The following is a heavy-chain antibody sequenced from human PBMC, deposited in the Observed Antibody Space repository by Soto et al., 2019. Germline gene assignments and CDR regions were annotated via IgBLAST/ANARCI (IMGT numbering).Heavy chain of an antibody. V-gene: IGHV4-39*01. CDR3: AGRSLLVAPT. D-gene: IGHD2-21*01. CDR2: VYSGGAT. CDR1: GASMTTAADY. J-gene: IGHJ4*02. Sequence: SETLSLTCTVPGASMTTAADYWPWIRQPPGKGLEWIGSVYSGGATYYNPSLNGRVTISADTSKNQFSLRLTSVTAADTAVYYCAGRSLLVAPTWGQGILVTVSS.